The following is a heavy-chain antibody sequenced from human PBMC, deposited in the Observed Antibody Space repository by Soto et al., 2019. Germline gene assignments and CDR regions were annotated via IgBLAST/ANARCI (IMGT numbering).Heavy chain of an antibody. J-gene: IGHJ4*02. CDR2: ISYSGNP. V-gene: IGHV4-59*08. CDR1: GASISSYY. D-gene: IGHD2-21*01. Sequence: LSLTCTVSGASISSYYWSWIRQPPGKGLEWIGHISYSGNPDYNPSLNSRVTISADTSKNQFSLKLTSVTAADTAVYYCARHYSSDPFDYWGQGTLVTVSS. CDR3: ARHYSSDPFDY.